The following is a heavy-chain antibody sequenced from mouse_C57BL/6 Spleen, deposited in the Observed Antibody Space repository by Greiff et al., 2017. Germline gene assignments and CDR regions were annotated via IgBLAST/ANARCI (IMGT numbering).Heavy chain of an antibody. V-gene: IGHV3-6*01. J-gene: IGHJ1*03. D-gene: IGHD1-1*01. CDR3: AKDRGRRLWEFDV. CDR1: GYSITSGYY. Sequence: EVKLQESGPGLVKPSQSLSLTCSVTGYSITSGYYWNWIRQFPGNKLEWMGYISYDGSNNYNPSLKNRISITRDTSKNQFFLKLNSVTTEETATYYWAKDRGRRLWEFDVWGTGTTGTVSS. CDR2: ISYDGSN.